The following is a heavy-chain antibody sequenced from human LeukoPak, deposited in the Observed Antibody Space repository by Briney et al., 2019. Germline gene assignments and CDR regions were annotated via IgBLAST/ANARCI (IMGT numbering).Heavy chain of an antibody. CDR2: IYTRGST. Sequence: SETLSLTCTVSGGSISNYYWSWIRQPAGKGLEWIGRIYTRGSTNYNPSLKSRVTMSVDTSKNQFSLKLSSVTAADTAVYYCARESYSSSYLFDYWGQGTLVTVSS. CDR1: GGSISNYY. V-gene: IGHV4-4*07. CDR3: ARESYSSSYLFDY. J-gene: IGHJ4*02. D-gene: IGHD6-6*01.